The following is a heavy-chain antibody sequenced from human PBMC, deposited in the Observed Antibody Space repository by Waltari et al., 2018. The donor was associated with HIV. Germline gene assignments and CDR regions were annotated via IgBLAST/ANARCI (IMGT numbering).Heavy chain of an antibody. D-gene: IGHD6-6*01. CDR3: ARERFGSSYFGY. J-gene: IGHJ4*02. Sequence: AASGFTFSSYAMNWVRQAPGKGLEWVSYISSSSTTINYADSVKGRFTISRDNAKNLLYLQMSSLRAEDTAVYFCARERFGSSYFGYWGQGTLVTVSS. V-gene: IGHV3-48*04. CDR1: GFTFSSYA. CDR2: ISSSSTTI.